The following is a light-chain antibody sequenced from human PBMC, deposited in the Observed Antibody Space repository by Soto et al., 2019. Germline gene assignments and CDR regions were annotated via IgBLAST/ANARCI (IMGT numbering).Light chain of an antibody. Sequence: QSALTQPASVAGSPGQSITISCTGTSSDVGGYNYVSWYQHHPGKAPKLRIYDVSNRPSGVSNRFSGSKSGNTASLTISGLQAEDEADYYCSSFTSSPTPVVFGGGTKLTVL. V-gene: IGLV2-14*03. CDR1: SSDVGGYNY. J-gene: IGLJ2*01. CDR2: DVS. CDR3: SSFTSSPTPVV.